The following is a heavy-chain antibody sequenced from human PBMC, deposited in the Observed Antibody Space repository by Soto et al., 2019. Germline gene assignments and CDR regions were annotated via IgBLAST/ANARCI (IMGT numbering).Heavy chain of an antibody. D-gene: IGHD3-3*01. CDR1: GVSISSNY. CDR3: ARSYPNTIFGVVPSRGLDV. Sequence: SETLSLTCIVSGVSISSNYWSWIRQPPGQGLEWIGYIHYSGSTNFNPSLKNRIIMSVDTSKNQFSLRLSSVTAADTAVYYCARSYPNTIFGVVPSRGLDVWGQGATVTVSS. CDR2: IHYSGST. J-gene: IGHJ6*02. V-gene: IGHV4-59*01.